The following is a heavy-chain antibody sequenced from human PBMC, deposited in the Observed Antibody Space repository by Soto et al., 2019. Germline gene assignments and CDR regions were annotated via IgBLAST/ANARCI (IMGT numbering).Heavy chain of an antibody. V-gene: IGHV4-39*02. J-gene: IGHJ4*02. CDR1: GGSISSTYY. CDR2: LYYSGST. D-gene: IGHD6-6*01. Sequence: QLQLQESGPGLVKPSETLSLTCTVSGGSISSTYYWGWIRQPPGKGLEWIGSLYYSGSTYYNPSLKSRVAISVDTSKGLFSLRLSSVTVADKAVYYCARRRSGSSLLDYWGQGTLVTVSS. CDR3: ARRRSGSSLLDY.